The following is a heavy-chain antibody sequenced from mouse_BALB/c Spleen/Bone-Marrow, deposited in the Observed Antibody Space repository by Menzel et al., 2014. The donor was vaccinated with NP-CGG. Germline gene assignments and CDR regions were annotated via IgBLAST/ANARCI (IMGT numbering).Heavy chain of an antibody. CDR3: AKGGNYRYDFDY. D-gene: IGHD2-14*01. CDR1: GYTFTSYV. CDR2: INPYNDGT. V-gene: IGHV1-14*01. Sequence: VQLQQSGPDLVKPGASVKMSCTASGYTFTSYVMHWVKQKPGQGLEWIGYINPYNDGTKYNEKFKGMATLTSDRSSSTVYMEISSLTSEDSAVYYCAKGGNYRYDFDYWGQGTTLTVSS. J-gene: IGHJ2*01.